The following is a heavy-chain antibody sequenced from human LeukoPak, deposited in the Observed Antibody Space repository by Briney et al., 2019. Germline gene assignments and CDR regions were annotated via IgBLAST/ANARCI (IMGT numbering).Heavy chain of an antibody. Sequence: SETLSLTCTVSGGSISSSYWSWIRQPPGKGLEWIAYIYGSGSTNYNPSLKSRVAISVETSKNLFSLNLSSVTAADTAMYYCARLQYTGDYYPEYWGQGILVTVSS. CDR2: IYGSGST. CDR1: GGSISSSY. J-gene: IGHJ4*02. D-gene: IGHD7-27*01. CDR3: ARLQYTGDYYPEY. V-gene: IGHV4-59*08.